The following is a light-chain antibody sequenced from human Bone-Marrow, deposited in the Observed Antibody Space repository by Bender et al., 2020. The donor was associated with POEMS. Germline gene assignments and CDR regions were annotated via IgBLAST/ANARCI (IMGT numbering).Light chain of an antibody. CDR1: ALSKQY. CDR2: KDT. CDR3: QSADSSGTEKV. J-gene: IGLJ3*02. Sequence: SFELTQPPSVSVSPGQTASITCFGDALSKQYVYWYQQRPGQAPVLVIYKDTERPSGIPERFSGSSSGTTVTLTISGVQTEDGADYYCQSADSSGTEKVFGGGTKLTVL. V-gene: IGLV3-25*03.